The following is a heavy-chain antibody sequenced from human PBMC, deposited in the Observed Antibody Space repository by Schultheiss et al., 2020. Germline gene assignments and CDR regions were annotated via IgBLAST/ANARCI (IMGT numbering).Heavy chain of an antibody. CDR2: ISSSGSTI. CDR3: ARGGGYSYGYGTPSIYYYYGMDV. J-gene: IGHJ6*02. Sequence: GGSLRLSCAASGFTFSSYEMNWVRQAPGKGLEWVSYISSSGSTIYYADSVKGRFTISRDNAKNSLYLQMNSLRAEDTAVYYCARGGGYSYGYGTPSIYYYYGMDVWGQGTTVTV. D-gene: IGHD5-18*01. CDR1: GFTFSSYE. V-gene: IGHV3-48*03.